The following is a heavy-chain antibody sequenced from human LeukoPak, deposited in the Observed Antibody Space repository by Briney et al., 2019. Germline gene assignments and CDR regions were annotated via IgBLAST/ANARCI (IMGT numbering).Heavy chain of an antibody. CDR2: IYYSGST. Sequence: SETLSLTCTVSGDSISSYFWSWIRQPPGKGLEWIGYIYYSGSTNYNPSLKSRVTISVDTSKNQFSLKLSSVTAADTAVYYCARGVSGGILTGFYYFDYWGQGTLVTVSS. CDR3: ARGVSGGILTGFYYFDY. J-gene: IGHJ4*02. D-gene: IGHD3-9*01. CDR1: GDSISSYF. V-gene: IGHV4-59*01.